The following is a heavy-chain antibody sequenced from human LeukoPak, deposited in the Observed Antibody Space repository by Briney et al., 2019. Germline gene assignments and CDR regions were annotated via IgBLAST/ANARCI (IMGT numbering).Heavy chain of an antibody. Sequence: PGGSLRLSCAASGFTFSSYAMSWVRQAPGKGLEWVSAISGSGGSTYYADSVKGRFTISRDNSKNTLYLQMNSLRAEDTAGYYCARGEVGRFLECLLLGTLGYWAQGTLVTVSP. CDR1: GFTFSSYA. D-gene: IGHD3-3*01. V-gene: IGHV3-23*01. CDR2: ISGSGGST. CDR3: ARGEVGRFLECLLLGTLGY. J-gene: IGHJ4*02.